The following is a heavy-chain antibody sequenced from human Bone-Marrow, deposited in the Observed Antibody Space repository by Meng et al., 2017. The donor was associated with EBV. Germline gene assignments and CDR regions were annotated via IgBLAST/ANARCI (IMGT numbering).Heavy chain of an antibody. CDR1: GVVFDRYA. CDR2: ISGSGSSD. V-gene: IGHV3-23*04. D-gene: IGHD3-10*01. J-gene: IGHJ4*02. CDR3: TIGRDYVGSGSFPPVH. Sequence: EGPLVEAGGGLVQPGASLRLSCAVSGVVFDRYAMSWVRQAPGKGLEWVSAISGSGSSDFYADSVKARFTVSRDNSGNTLFLQMNSLRVDDTAFYYCTIGRDYVGSGSFPPVHWGKGTLVTVSS.